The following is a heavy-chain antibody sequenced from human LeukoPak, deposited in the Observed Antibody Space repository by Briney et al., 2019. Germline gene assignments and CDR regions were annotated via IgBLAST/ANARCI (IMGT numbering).Heavy chain of an antibody. D-gene: IGHD1-26*01. CDR1: GGSISSSSYY. CDR2: IYHSGST. CDR3: ASEQYSGSPFDY. J-gene: IGHJ4*02. Sequence: KPSETLSLTCTVSGGSISSSSYYWGWIRQPPGKGLEWIGSIYHSGSTYYNPSLKSRVTISVDTSKNQFSLKLSSVTAADTAVYYCASEQYSGSPFDYWGQGTLVTVSS. V-gene: IGHV4-39*07.